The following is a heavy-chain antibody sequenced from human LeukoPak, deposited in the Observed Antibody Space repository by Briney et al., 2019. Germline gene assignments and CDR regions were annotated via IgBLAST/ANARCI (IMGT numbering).Heavy chain of an antibody. CDR2: TYYRSKWYN. V-gene: IGHV6-1*01. D-gene: IGHD6-19*01. CDR3: ARDLAVAGTPHFDY. J-gene: IGHJ4*02. CDR1: GDSVSSNSAA. Sequence: SQTLSLTCAISGDSVSSNSAAWNWIRQSPSRGLEWLGRTYYRSKWYNDYAVSVKSRITISPDTSKNQFSLQLNSVTPEDTAVYFCARDLAVAGTPHFDYWGQGTLFTVSS.